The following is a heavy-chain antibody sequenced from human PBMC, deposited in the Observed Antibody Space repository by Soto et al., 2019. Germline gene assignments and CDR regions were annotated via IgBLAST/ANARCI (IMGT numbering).Heavy chain of an antibody. V-gene: IGHV1-69*06. Sequence: GASVKVSCKASGGTFSSYAISWVRQAPGQGLEWMGGIIPIFGTANYAQKFQGRVTITADKSTSTAYMELSSLRSEDTAVYYCEAATTKIFGVVNHPRGGMHVWGQGTTVTVSS. CDR2: IIPIFGTA. D-gene: IGHD3-3*01. CDR1: GGTFSSYA. CDR3: EAATTKIFGVVNHPRGGMHV. J-gene: IGHJ6*02.